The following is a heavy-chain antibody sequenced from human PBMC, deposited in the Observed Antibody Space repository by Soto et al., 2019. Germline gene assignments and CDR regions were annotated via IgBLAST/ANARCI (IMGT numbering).Heavy chain of an antibody. CDR3: ARGYSGYDYHYFDY. Sequence: SVKVSCKASGGTFSSYAISWVRQAPGQGLEWMGGIIPIFGTANYAQKFQGRVTITADESTSTAYMELSSLRSEDTAVYYCARGYSGYDYHYFDYWGQGTLVTVSS. J-gene: IGHJ4*02. V-gene: IGHV1-69*13. CDR2: IIPIFGTA. D-gene: IGHD5-12*01. CDR1: GGTFSSYA.